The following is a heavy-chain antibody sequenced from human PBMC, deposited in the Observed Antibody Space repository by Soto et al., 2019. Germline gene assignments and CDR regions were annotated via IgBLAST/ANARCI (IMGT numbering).Heavy chain of an antibody. J-gene: IGHJ4*02. Sequence: SVKVSCKASGGTFSSYAISWVRQAPGQGLEWMGGIIPIFGTANYAQKFQGRVTITADESTSTAYMELSSLRSEDTAVYYCARVYYYDSSGYYSGFDYWGQGTLVTV. V-gene: IGHV1-69*13. CDR3: ARVYYYDSSGYYSGFDY. CDR2: IIPIFGTA. D-gene: IGHD3-22*01. CDR1: GGTFSSYA.